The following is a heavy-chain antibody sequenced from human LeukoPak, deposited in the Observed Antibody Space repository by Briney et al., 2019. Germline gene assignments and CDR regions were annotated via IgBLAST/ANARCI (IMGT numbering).Heavy chain of an antibody. CDR2: IKSKSSGETT. CDR3: AKDFTMIRGSELDY. CDR1: GFTFSNAW. D-gene: IGHD3-10*01. J-gene: IGHJ4*02. V-gene: IGHV3-15*01. Sequence: GGSLRLSCAASGFTFSNAWMSWVRQAPGKGLEWVGRIKSKSSGETTNYAAPVKGRFIISRDDSKNTLYLQMNSLRAEDTAVYYCAKDFTMIRGSELDYWGQGTLVTVSS.